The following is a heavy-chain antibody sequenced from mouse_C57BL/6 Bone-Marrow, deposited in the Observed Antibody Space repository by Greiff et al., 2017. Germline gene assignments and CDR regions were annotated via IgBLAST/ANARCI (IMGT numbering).Heavy chain of an antibody. V-gene: IGHV1-78*01. CDR3: ARITTVVEYYFDY. CDR1: GYTFTDHT. D-gene: IGHD1-1*01. CDR2: IYPRDGST. Sequence: VQVVESDAELVKPGASVKISCKVSGYTFTDHTIHWMKQRPEQGLEWIGYIYPRDGSTKYNEKFKGKATLTADKSSSTAYMQLNSLTSEDSAVYFCARITTVVEYYFDYWGQGTTLTVSS. J-gene: IGHJ2*01.